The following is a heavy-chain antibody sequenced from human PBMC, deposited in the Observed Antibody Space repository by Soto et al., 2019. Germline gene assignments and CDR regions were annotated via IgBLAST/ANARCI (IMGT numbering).Heavy chain of an antibody. D-gene: IGHD4-4*01. Sequence: PGGSLRLSCAASGFTFSSYAMSWVRQAPGKGLEWVSAISGSGGSTYYADSVKGRFTISRDNSKNTLYLQMNSLRAEDTAVYYCAKGFRRTGTTVTELFDYWGQGTLVTVSS. V-gene: IGHV3-23*01. CDR1: GFTFSSYA. J-gene: IGHJ4*02. CDR2: ISGSGGST. CDR3: AKGFRRTGTTVTELFDY.